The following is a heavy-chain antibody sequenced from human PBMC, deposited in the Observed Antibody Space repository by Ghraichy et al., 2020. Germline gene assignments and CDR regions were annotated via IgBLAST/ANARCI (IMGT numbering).Heavy chain of an antibody. CDR3: AIGPRWILFDY. CDR1: GGSISSYY. Sequence: SETLSLTCTVSGGSISSYYWSWIRQPPGKGLEWIGYIYYSGSTNYNPSLKSRVTISVDTSKNQFSLKLSSVTAADTAVYYCAIGPRWILFDYWGQGTLVTVSS. D-gene: IGHD2-2*03. CDR2: IYYSGST. V-gene: IGHV4-59*01. J-gene: IGHJ4*02.